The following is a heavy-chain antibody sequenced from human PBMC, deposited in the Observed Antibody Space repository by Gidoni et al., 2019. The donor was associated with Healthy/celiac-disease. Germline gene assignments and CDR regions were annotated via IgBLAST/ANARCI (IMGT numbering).Heavy chain of an antibody. J-gene: IGHJ3*02. V-gene: IGHV4-39*01. D-gene: IGHD1-20*01. CDR2: IYYSGST. Sequence: QLQLQESGPGLVKPSETLSLTCTVSGGSISSSSYYWGWIRQPPGKGLEWIGSIYYSGSTYYNPSLKSRVTIYVDTSKNQFSLKLSSVTAADTAVYYCARRHPYNWNDSGAFDIWGQGTMVTVSS. CDR1: GGSISSSSYY. CDR3: ARRHPYNWNDSGAFDI.